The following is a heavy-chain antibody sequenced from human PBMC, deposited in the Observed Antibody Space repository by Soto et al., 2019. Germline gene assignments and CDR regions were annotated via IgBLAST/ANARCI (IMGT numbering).Heavy chain of an antibody. D-gene: IGHD6-19*01. CDR1: GFTFRTYG. V-gene: IGHV3-30*18. CDR2: ISDDGSQK. Sequence: GGSLRLSCAASGFTFRTYGMHWVRQAPGKGLEWVAFISDDGSQKYYGDSVKGLFTISRDNSKNTLSLRMISLRTEDTSVYYCAKEAPGGWHFFDTWGQGTLVTVSS. CDR3: AKEAPGGWHFFDT. J-gene: IGHJ4*02.